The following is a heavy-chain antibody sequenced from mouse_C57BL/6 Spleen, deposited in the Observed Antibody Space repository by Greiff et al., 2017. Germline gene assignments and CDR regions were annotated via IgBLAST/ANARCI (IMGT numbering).Heavy chain of an antibody. CDR2: IYPGDGDT. CDR1: GYAFSSSW. V-gene: IGHV1-82*01. D-gene: IGHD3-2*02. Sequence: VQLQQSGPELVKPGASVKISCKASGYAFSSSWMNWVKQRPGKGLEWIGRIYPGDGDTNYNGKFKGKATLTADKSSSTAYMQLSSLTSEDSAVYFCARVSSGYDYAMDYWGQGTSVTVSS. CDR3: ARVSSGYDYAMDY. J-gene: IGHJ4*01.